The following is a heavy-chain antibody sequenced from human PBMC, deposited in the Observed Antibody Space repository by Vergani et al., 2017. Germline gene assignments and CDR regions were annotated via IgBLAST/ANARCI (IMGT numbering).Heavy chain of an antibody. CDR2: IYYSGST. CDR1: GGSISSYY. Sequence: QVQLQESGPGLVKPSETLSLTCTVSGGSISSYYWSWIRQPPGKGLEWIEYIYYSGSTNYNPSLKSRVTISVDTSKNQFSLKLSSVTAADTAVYYCARGGIAARPYYYYYYMDVWGK. CDR3: ARGGIAARPYYYYYYMDV. D-gene: IGHD6-6*01. J-gene: IGHJ6*03. V-gene: IGHV4-59*01.